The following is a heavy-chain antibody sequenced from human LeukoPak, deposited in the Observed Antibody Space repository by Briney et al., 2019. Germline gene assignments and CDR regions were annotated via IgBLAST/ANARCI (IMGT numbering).Heavy chain of an antibody. CDR3: AKVTQLGRGAFDI. V-gene: IGHV3-23*01. CDR2: ISGSGGST. D-gene: IGHD3-16*01. Sequence: GGSLRLSCAASGFTFSSYGMHWVRQAPGKGLEWVSAISGSGGSTYYADSVKGRFTISRDNSKNTLYLQMNSLRAEDTAVYYCAKVTQLGRGAFDIWGQGTMVTVSS. CDR1: GFTFSSYG. J-gene: IGHJ3*02.